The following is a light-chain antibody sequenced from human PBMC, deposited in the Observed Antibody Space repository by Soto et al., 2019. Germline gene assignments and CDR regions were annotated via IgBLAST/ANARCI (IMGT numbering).Light chain of an antibody. CDR1: SSNIGAGYD. CDR2: ADS. CDR3: QSYYTSRSGVI. Sequence: QSVLTQTPSVSGAPGQKITMSCTGSSSNIGAGYDVHWYQQLPGAAPRLLIYADSNRPSGVPDRFSASNSGTSASLAITGVQVEYDAVYYCQSYYTSRSGVIFGAGTQLTVL. J-gene: IGLJ2*01. V-gene: IGLV1-40*01.